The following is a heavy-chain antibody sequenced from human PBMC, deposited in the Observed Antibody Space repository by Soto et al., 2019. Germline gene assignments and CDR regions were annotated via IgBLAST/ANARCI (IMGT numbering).Heavy chain of an antibody. CDR3: ARGVRYYDSSGYLPAGHYYYYGMDV. J-gene: IGHJ6*02. CDR2: IYYSGST. V-gene: IGHV4-59*01. D-gene: IGHD3-22*01. CDR1: GGSISSYY. Sequence: SETLSLTCTVSGGSISSYYWSWIRQPPGKGLEGIGYIYYSGSTNYNPSLKSRVTISVDTSKTQFSLKLSSVTAADTAVSYCARGVRYYDSSGYLPAGHYYYYGMDVWGQGATVTVSS.